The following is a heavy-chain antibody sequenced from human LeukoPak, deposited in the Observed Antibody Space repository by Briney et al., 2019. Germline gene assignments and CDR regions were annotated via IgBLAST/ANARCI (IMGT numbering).Heavy chain of an antibody. CDR3: VKDGGIYPAWYFDC. J-gene: IGHJ4*02. Sequence: GGPLRLSCAASGFPFSSYAMTWVRQAPGKGLEWVSTLSDTGSMIYYADSVKGRFTISRDNSKNTVYLQMNSLRADDTAVYYCVKDGGIYPAWYFDCWGQGTLVTVSS. V-gene: IGHV3-23*01. D-gene: IGHD2-15*01. CDR1: GFPFSSYA. CDR2: LSDTGSMI.